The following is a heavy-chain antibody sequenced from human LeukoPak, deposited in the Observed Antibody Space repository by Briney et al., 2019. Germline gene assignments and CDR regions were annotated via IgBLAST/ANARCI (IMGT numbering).Heavy chain of an antibody. J-gene: IGHJ3*02. CDR2: IKSDGSST. Sequence: GGSLRLSCAASGFTFSSYWMHWLRQAPGKGLVWVSRIKSDGSSTTYADSVKGRFTISRDNAKNTLYLQMNSLRAEDTAVYYCASSSILTGYSALDIWGQGTMVTVSS. CDR3: ASSSILTGYSALDI. V-gene: IGHV3-74*01. CDR1: GFTFSSYW. D-gene: IGHD3-9*01.